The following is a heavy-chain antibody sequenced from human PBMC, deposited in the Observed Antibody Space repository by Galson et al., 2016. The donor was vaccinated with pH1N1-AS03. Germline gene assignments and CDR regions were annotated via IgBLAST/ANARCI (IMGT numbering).Heavy chain of an antibody. CDR3: TKGYLTSTAVIARDGLDI. CDR1: GGTLNNYA. V-gene: IGHV1-69*06. Sequence: SVKVSCKASGGTLNNYAVNWVRQAPGQGLEWMGGISPIFGSANHAQKFQGRVTITADIFTNTAYMELSGLSSEDTAVYYCTKGYLTSTAVIARDGLDIWGQGTMV. D-gene: IGHD2-21*01. J-gene: IGHJ3*02. CDR2: ISPIFGSA.